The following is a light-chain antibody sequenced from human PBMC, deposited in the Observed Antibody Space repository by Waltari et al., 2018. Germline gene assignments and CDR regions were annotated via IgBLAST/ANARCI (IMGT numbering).Light chain of an antibody. J-gene: IGLJ3*02. Sequence: QTVVTQEPSVTVSPGGTVTLTCASSTGAVTSGDYANWFQQKPGQAPRSLIFGANKKYSWTPARFSGALLVGKAALTLSGVQPEYEAEYYCLLYYGGLWVFGGGTKLTVL. CDR2: GAN. CDR3: LLYYGGLWV. V-gene: IGLV7-43*01. CDR1: TGAVTSGDY.